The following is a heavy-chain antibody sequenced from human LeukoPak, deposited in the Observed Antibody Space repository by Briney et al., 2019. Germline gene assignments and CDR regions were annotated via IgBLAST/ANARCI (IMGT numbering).Heavy chain of an antibody. CDR3: ARDGAVAGYFDY. D-gene: IGHD6-19*01. J-gene: IGHJ4*02. Sequence: SVKVSCKASGGTFISYAISWVRQAPGQGVEWMGGIIPIFGTANYAQKFKGRVTITADESTSTAYMELSSLRSEDTAVYYCARDGAVAGYFDYWGQGTLVTVSS. CDR2: IIPIFGTA. CDR1: GGTFISYA. V-gene: IGHV1-69*01.